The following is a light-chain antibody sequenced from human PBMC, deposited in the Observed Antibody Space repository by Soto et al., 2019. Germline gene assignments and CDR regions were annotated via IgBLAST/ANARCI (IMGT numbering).Light chain of an antibody. J-gene: IGLJ1*01. CDR3: CSYACTSTSG. CDR2: KPS. V-gene: IGLV2-23*01. CDR1: SSDVGNSTL. Sequence: HSVLTQPASVSRSPGQSFTISCTGTSSDVGNSTLVLRDQHDTGKAPTLMIYKPSTRPSGVSNRFSGSKYGNTGSLTISILQAEHGAYFYGCSYACTSTSGFGTGPNATVL.